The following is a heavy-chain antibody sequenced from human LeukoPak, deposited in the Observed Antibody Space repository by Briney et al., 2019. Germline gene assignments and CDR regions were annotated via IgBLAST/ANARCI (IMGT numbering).Heavy chain of an antibody. D-gene: IGHD3-10*01. J-gene: IGHJ4*02. CDR3: ARSTNVMVRGVIGI. V-gene: IGHV3-11*01. CDR1: GFTFSDYY. CDR2: ISSSGSTI. Sequence: GGSLRLSCAASGFTFSDYYMSWIRQAPGKGLEWVSYISSSGSTIYYADSVEGRFTISRDNAKNSLYLQMNSLRAEDTAVYYCARSTNVMVRGVIGIWGQGTLVTVSS.